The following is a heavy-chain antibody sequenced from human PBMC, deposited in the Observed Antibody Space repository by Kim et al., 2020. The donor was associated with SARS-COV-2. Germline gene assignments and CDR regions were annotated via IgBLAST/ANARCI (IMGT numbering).Heavy chain of an antibody. Sequence: YSSPALWSRVTVSADTSKNQVSLKLRSVTAADTAVYYCARIYSSSFYMDVWGKGTSVTVSS. V-gene: IGHV4-39*01. D-gene: IGHD2-15*01. CDR3: ARIYSSSFYMDV. J-gene: IGHJ6*03.